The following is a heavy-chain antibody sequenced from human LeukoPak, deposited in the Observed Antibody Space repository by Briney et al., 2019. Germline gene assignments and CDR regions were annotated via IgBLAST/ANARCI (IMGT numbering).Heavy chain of an antibody. CDR2: ITGSGGTT. CDR1: GFTFSGYA. D-gene: IGHD2-15*01. J-gene: IGHJ5*01. Sequence: GGSLRLSCAASGFTFSGYAMSWVRQAPGKGLEWVSTITGSGGTTYYADSVKGRFTISRDNSKNTLYLQMNSLRAEDTAVYYCAKGRGYCSGGSCYSGFDSWGQGTLVSVSS. CDR3: AKGRGYCSGGSCYSGFDS. V-gene: IGHV3-23*01.